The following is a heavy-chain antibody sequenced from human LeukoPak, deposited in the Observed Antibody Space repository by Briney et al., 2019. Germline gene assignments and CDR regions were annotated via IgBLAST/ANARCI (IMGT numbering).Heavy chain of an antibody. CDR1: GFTFSSYE. D-gene: IGHD3-22*01. Sequence: PGGSLRLSCAASGFTFSSYEMNWVRQAPGKGLEWVSYISSSGSTIYYADSVKGRFTISRDNAKNSLYLQMNSLRAEDTAVYYCARGYYYDSSRDAFDIWGQGTMVTVSS. J-gene: IGHJ3*02. CDR3: ARGYYYDSSRDAFDI. CDR2: ISSSGSTI. V-gene: IGHV3-48*03.